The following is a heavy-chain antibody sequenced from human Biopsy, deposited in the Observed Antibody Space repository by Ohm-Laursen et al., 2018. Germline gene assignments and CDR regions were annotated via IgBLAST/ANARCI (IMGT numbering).Heavy chain of an antibody. V-gene: IGHV3-23*01. CDR1: GFTFSTYT. D-gene: IGHD1-26*01. CDR2: ITSSGAST. Sequence: SLRLSCSAPGFTFSTYTMSWVRQAPGKGLEWVSSITSSGASTDFADSVKGRFTISRDNSKNTLYLQMSSLRAEDTGVYYCARDPIVGSKADGMDVWGQGTTVTVSS. CDR3: ARDPIVGSKADGMDV. J-gene: IGHJ6*02.